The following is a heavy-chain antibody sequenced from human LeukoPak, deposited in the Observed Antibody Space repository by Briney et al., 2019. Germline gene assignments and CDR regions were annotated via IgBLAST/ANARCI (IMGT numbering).Heavy chain of an antibody. V-gene: IGHV4-59*12. CDR3: ARDRGGDGYNPPYWYFDL. CDR2: IYYSGST. D-gene: IGHD5-24*01. J-gene: IGHJ2*01. Sequence: SETLSLTCTVSGDSIRSYYWSWIRQPPGKGLEWIGYIYYSGSTNYNPSLKSRVTMSVDTSKNQFSLKLSSVTAADTAVYYCARDRGGDGYNPPYWYFDLWGRGTLVAVSS. CDR1: GDSIRSYY.